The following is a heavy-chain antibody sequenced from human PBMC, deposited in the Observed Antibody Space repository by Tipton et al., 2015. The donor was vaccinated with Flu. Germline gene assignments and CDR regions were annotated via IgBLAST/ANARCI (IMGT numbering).Heavy chain of an antibody. CDR2: IYHTGST. J-gene: IGHJ6*02. CDR3: VIRTYDSAGSGYS. D-gene: IGHD3-3*01. V-gene: IGHV4-38-2*01. CDR1: GYSISSGFY. Sequence: TLSLTCAVSGYSISSGFYWGWIRQPPGKGPEWIGSIYHTGSTFYNSSLRSRVSVSVDTSKNQFSLSLSSVTAADTAVYYCVIRTYDSAGSGYSWGQGTTVTVSS.